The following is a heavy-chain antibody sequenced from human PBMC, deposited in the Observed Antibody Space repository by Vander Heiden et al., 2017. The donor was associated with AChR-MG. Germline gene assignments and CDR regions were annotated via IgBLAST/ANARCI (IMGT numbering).Heavy chain of an antibody. D-gene: IGHD6-19*01. Sequence: QVQLQESGPGLVKPSETLSLTCTVSGGSISSYYWSWIRQPPGKGLEWIGYIYYSGSTNYNPSLKSRVTISVDTSKNQFSLKLSSVTAADTAVYYCARSNGSGWYPLGWWGQGTLVTVSS. V-gene: IGHV4-59*01. J-gene: IGHJ4*02. CDR3: ARSNGSGWYPLGW. CDR2: IYYSGST. CDR1: GGSISSYY.